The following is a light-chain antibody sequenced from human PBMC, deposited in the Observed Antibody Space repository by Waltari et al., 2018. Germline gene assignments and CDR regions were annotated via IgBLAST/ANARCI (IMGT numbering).Light chain of an antibody. CDR1: EIGTKS. CDR3: QVWDSSRDQYV. J-gene: IGLJ1*01. V-gene: IGLV3-21*04. Sequence: SYVLTQPPSVSVAPGQTARITCGGDEIGTKSVHWYQQKPGQAPVMLIYYNSDRPSGIPERFSASKSGNTATLTITRVEAGNEADYYCQVWDSSRDQYVFGTGTKVTVL. CDR2: YNS.